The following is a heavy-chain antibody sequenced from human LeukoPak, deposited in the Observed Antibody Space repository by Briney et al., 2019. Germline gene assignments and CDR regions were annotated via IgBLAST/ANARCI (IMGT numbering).Heavy chain of an antibody. CDR1: GFTFSSFS. CDR2: LSSSSSYI. D-gene: IGHD1-26*01. CDR3: ARAVGSSFDY. J-gene: IGHJ4*02. V-gene: IGHV3-21*01. Sequence: GGSLRLSCAASGFTFSSFSMNWVRQAPGKGLEWVSSLSSSSSYIYYADSVKGRFTISRDNAKNSLYLQMNSLRAEDTAVYYCARAVGSSFDYWGQGTLVTVSS.